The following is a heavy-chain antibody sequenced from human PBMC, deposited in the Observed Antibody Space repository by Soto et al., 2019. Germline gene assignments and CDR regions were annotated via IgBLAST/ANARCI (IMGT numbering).Heavy chain of an antibody. V-gene: IGHV3-23*01. J-gene: IGHJ6*03. CDR3: AKSGSMVRGIIKNYYYMDV. CDR1: GFTFSSYA. Sequence: GGSLRLSCAASGFTFSSYAMSWVRPAPGKGLEWVSGISATGGTTNYADSVRGRFTMSRDNPKNTLYLQMNSLRAEDTAVYYCAKSGSMVRGIIKNYYYMDVWGKGTTVTVSS. D-gene: IGHD3-10*01. CDR2: ISATGGTT.